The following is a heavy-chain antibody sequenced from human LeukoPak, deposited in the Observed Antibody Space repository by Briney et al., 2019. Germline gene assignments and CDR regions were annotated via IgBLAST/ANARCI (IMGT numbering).Heavy chain of an antibody. CDR2: ISAYNGNT. CDR3: ARDRVQQLGREDAFDI. V-gene: IGHV1-18*01. J-gene: IGHJ3*02. Sequence: ASVKVSCKASGYTFTSYGISWVRQAPGQGLEWMGWISAYNGNTNYAQKLQGRVTMTTDTSTSTAYMELRSLRSDDTAVYYCARDRVQQLGREDAFDIWGQGTTVTVSS. CDR1: GYTFTSYG. D-gene: IGHD6-13*01.